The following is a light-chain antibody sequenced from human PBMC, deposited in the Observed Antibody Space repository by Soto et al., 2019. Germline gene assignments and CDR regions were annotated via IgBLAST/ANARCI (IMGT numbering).Light chain of an antibody. CDR3: QQYHDWPIT. CDR2: GTS. J-gene: IGKJ5*01. V-gene: IGKV3-15*01. Sequence: EIVMTQSPATLSVSPGERATLSCRASQSVSTHLAWYQQIPGQAPRLLTSGTSTRAAGIPARFSGRGSGTEFTFTISSLQSEDFAVYHCQQYHDWPITFGQGTRLEIK. CDR1: QSVSTH.